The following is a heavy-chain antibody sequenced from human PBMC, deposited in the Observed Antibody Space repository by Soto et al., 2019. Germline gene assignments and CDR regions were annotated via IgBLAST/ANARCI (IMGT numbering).Heavy chain of an antibody. CDR3: AKDRAVGATWVLTPFGDLNY. V-gene: IGHV3-30*18. Sequence: GGSLRLSCAASGFTFSSYGMHWVRQAPGKGLEWVAVISYDGSNKYYADSVKGRFTISRDNSKNTLYLQMNSLRAEDTAVYYCAKDRAVGATWVLTPFGDLNYWGQGTLVTVSS. J-gene: IGHJ4*02. CDR1: GFTFSSYG. D-gene: IGHD1-26*01. CDR2: ISYDGSNK.